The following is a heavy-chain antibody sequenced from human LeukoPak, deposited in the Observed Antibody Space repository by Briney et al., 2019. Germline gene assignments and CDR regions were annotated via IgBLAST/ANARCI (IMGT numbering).Heavy chain of an antibody. CDR1: GGSVGSYY. CDR2: IHNSGRT. CDR3: ARHGTISSESYFDY. V-gene: IGHV4-59*08. D-gene: IGHD1-14*01. Sequence: SETLSLTCSVSGGSVGSYYWSWIRQSPGKGLEWIGYIHNSGRTNYNPSLKSRVTGFVDTSKNQVSLRLSSVTAADTAVYYCARHGTISSESYFDYWGQGALVTVSS. J-gene: IGHJ4*02.